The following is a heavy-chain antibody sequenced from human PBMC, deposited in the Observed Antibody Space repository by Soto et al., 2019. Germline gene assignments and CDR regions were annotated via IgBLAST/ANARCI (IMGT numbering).Heavy chain of an antibody. CDR3: ARGWETVGTTTPFAY. D-gene: IGHD1-26*01. V-gene: IGHV1-69*06. J-gene: IGHJ4*02. CDR2: IIPIFGTA. CDR1: VGTFSSHA. Sequence: ASVKVSCKASVGTFSSHAISWVRQAPGQGLEWMGGIIPIFGTANYVKKFQGRVTISVDKSTSTAYMEVRSLRSEETALYYCARGWETVGTTTPFAYWGQGTLVTVSS.